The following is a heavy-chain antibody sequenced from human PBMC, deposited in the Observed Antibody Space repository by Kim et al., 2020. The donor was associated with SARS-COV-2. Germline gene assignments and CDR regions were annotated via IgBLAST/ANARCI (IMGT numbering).Heavy chain of an antibody. V-gene: IGHV4-30-2*01. CDR3: ARGTTMTGFDY. Sequence: SETLSLTCAVSGGSISSGGHSWTWIRQPPGKGLEWIGHIYHTGSAYYNPSLKSRVTISVNRSTNQFSLKLSSVTSADTAVYYCARGTTMTGFDYRGQGTLVTVSS. J-gene: IGHJ4*02. D-gene: IGHD3-9*01. CDR2: IYHTGSA. CDR1: GGSISSGGHS.